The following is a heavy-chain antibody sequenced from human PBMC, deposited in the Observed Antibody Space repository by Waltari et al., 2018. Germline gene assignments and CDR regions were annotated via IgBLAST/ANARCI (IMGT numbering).Heavy chain of an antibody. D-gene: IGHD2-15*01. CDR3: ARSVVVVTWGYSVYFQH. V-gene: IGHV3-7*01. J-gene: IGHJ1*01. CDR1: GFTVSSYW. Sequence: EVQLVESGGGLVQPGGSLRLSCAASGFTVSSYWMSWVRQAPGKGLEWVANIKQDGSEKYYVDSVKGRFTISRDNAKNSLYLQMNSLRAEDTAVYYCARSVVVVTWGYSVYFQHWGQGTLVTVSS. CDR2: IKQDGSEK.